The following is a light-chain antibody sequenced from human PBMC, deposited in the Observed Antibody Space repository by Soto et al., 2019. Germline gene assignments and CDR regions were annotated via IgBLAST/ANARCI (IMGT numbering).Light chain of an antibody. CDR3: HQRSDWPLT. V-gene: IGKV3-11*01. Sequence: EIVLTQSPATLSLSPGERATLSCRDSQSVSSYLAWYQQKPGQAPRLLIYDASNRATGIPARFSGSGSGTDFTLTITSLDPEDFAIYYCHQRSDWPLTFGGGTKVEIK. CDR1: QSVSSY. J-gene: IGKJ4*01. CDR2: DAS.